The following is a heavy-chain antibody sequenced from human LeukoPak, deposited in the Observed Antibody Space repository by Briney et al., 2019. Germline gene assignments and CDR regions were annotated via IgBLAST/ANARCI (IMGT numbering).Heavy chain of an antibody. CDR3: AREGRSGSYLGRFDP. Sequence: PGGSLRLSCAPSGFTFSDYYMSWMRQAPGRGLECISYISSSGTYTKYADSVKGRYTISRDNAKNSLYLQMNSLRAEDTAVYYCAREGRSGSYLGRFDPWGQGTLVTVSS. D-gene: IGHD1-26*01. CDR1: GFTFSDYY. V-gene: IGHV3-11*05. CDR2: ISSSGTYT. J-gene: IGHJ5*02.